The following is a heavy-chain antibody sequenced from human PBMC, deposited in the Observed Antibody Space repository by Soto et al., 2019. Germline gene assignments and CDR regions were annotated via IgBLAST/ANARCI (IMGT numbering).Heavy chain of an antibody. CDR3: ARRYGGNFDY. J-gene: IGHJ4*02. Sequence: SETLSLTCTVSGGSISSGGYYWSWIRQHPGKGLEWIGYIYYSGNTYYNPSLKSRVTISVDTSKNQFSLKLSSVTAADTAVYYCARRYGGNFDYWGQGTLVTVSS. CDR1: GGSISSGGYY. V-gene: IGHV4-31*03. CDR2: IYYSGNT. D-gene: IGHD1-26*01.